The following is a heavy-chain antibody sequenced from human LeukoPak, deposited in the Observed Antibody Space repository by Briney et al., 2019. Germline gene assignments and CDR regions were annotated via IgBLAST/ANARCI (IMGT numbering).Heavy chain of an antibody. CDR2: ISSSGSPI. Sequence: GGSLRLSCAASGFTFSSFDMNWVRQAPGKGLERISYISSSGSPIYYADSVKGRFTISRNNAKNSLYLQMNSLRAEDTAVYYCATQGRSTKLGIWGQGTMVTVSS. D-gene: IGHD2-2*01. V-gene: IGHV3-48*03. J-gene: IGHJ3*02. CDR3: ATQGRSTKLGI. CDR1: GFTFSSFD.